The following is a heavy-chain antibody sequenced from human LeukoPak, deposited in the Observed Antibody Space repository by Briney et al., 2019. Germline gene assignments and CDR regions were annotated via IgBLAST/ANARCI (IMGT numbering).Heavy chain of an antibody. CDR1: GYTFTTYA. CDR2: INTNTGNP. CDR3: ARDGSYSPRCWFDP. Sequence: GASVKVSCKASGYTFTTYAMNWVRQAPGQGLEWMGWINTNTGNPTYAQGFTGRFVFSLDTSVSTAYLQISSLKAGDTAVYYCARDGSYSPRCWFDPWGQGTLVTVSS. J-gene: IGHJ5*02. D-gene: IGHD1-26*01. V-gene: IGHV7-4-1*02.